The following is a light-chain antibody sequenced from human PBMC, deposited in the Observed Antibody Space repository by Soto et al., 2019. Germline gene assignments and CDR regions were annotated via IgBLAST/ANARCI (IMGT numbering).Light chain of an antibody. J-gene: IGKJ4*01. V-gene: IGKV3-20*01. CDR1: QSVASSF. CDR3: HKYGPSPLT. Sequence: DIVLTQSPGTLSLSPGARATLSCRASQSVASSFIAWFQQKPGQPPRLLIYTASSRAPGIPDRFTASGSGTDFTLTISRLEPEDFAVYYCHKYGPSPLTFGGGTKVEI. CDR2: TAS.